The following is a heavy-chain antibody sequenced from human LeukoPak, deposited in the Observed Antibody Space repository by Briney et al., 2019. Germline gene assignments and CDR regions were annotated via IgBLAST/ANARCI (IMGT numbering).Heavy chain of an antibody. CDR3: AKALYSSGWYGKYYFDY. J-gene: IGHJ4*02. D-gene: IGHD6-19*01. CDR2: ISGSGGST. CDR1: GFTFSSYA. V-gene: IGHV3-23*01. Sequence: PGGSLRLSCAASGFTFSSYAMSWVRQAPGKGLEWVSAISGSGGSTYYADSVKGRFSISRDNSKNTLYLQMNSLGAEDTAVYYCAKALYSSGWYGKYYFDYWGQGTLVTVSS.